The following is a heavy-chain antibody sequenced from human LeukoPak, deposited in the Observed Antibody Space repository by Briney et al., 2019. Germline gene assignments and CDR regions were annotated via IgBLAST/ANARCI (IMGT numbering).Heavy chain of an antibody. Sequence: GGSLRLSCAASGFTFSSNGMHWVRQAPGKGLEWVAVVSYDGSNKYYADSVKGRFTISRDNSWNTLFLQMNSLRAEDTAVYYCAKDQYGGNGQNWFDPWGQGTLVTVSS. CDR1: GFTFSSNG. V-gene: IGHV3-30*18. J-gene: IGHJ5*02. CDR3: AKDQYGGNGQNWFDP. CDR2: VSYDGSNK. D-gene: IGHD4-23*01.